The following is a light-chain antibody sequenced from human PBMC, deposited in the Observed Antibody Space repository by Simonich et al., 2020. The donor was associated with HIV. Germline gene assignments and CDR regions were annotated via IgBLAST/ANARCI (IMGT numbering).Light chain of an antibody. CDR1: PSLLHSDGKTY. J-gene: IGKJ5*01. CDR2: EFA. Sequence: DIVMTQSPLSLSVTPGQSASISCKSSPSLLHSDGKTYLYWYLQKPGQSPQLLMYEFANRFSGVPERFSASGSGTDFTLKISRVETEDVGVYYCMQGIHLPITFGQGTRLEIK. CDR3: MQGIHLPIT. V-gene: IGKV2-29*02.